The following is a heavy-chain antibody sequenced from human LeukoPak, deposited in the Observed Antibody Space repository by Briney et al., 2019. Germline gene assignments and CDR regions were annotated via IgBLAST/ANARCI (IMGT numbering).Heavy chain of an antibody. D-gene: IGHD5-18*01. CDR1: GGSISSYY. CDR2: IYTSGST. V-gene: IGHV4-4*07. J-gene: IGHJ3*02. Sequence: PSETLSLTYTVSGGSISSYYWSWIRQPAGKGLEWIGRIYTSGSTNYNPSLKSRVTMSVDTSKNQFSLKLSSVTAADTAVYYCAREDRGYSYGFDAFDIWGQGTMVTVSS. CDR3: AREDRGYSYGFDAFDI.